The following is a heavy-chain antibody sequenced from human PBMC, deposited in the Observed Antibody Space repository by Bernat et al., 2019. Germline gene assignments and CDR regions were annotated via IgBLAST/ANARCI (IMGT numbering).Heavy chain of an antibody. CDR1: GYSISSGYY. J-gene: IGHJ6*03. CDR3: ARVAVGRVAATTDYYYMDV. CDR2: IYHSGST. V-gene: IGHV4-38-2*01. D-gene: IGHD2-15*01. Sequence: QVQLQESGPGLVKPSETLSLTCAVSGYSISSGYYWGWIRQPPGKGLEWIGNIYHSGSTYYNPSFKSRVTIPVATAKRQFSLRLSSVTAADADVYYCARVAVGRVAATTDYYYMDVWGEGTTITVPS.